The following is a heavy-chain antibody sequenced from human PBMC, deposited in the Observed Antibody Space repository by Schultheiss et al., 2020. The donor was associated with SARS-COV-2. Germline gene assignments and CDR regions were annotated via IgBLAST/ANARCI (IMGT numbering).Heavy chain of an antibody. CDR1: GFTFSSYA. Sequence: GGSLRLSCAASGFTFSSYAMHWVRQAPGKGLEWVAVISYDGSNKYYADSVKGRFTISRDNSKNTLYLQMNSLRAEDTAVYYCARDLVYSSSYWGQGTLVTVSS. V-gene: IGHV3-30-3*01. D-gene: IGHD6-13*01. CDR2: ISYDGSNK. J-gene: IGHJ4*02. CDR3: ARDLVYSSSY.